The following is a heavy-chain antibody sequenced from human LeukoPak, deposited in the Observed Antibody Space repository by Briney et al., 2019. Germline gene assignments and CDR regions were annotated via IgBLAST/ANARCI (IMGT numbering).Heavy chain of an antibody. CDR1: GGSISSYY. D-gene: IGHD3-22*01. J-gene: IGHJ1*01. V-gene: IGHV4-59*12. CDR2: IYYSGST. CDR3: ARGGDTSGHYYFEYFHH. Sequence: SETLSLTCTVSGGSISSYYWSWIRQPPGKGLEWIGYIYYSGSTNYNPSLKSRVTISVDTSKNQFSLKLSSVTAAATAVYYCARGGDTSGHYYFEYFHHWGQGTLVAVSS.